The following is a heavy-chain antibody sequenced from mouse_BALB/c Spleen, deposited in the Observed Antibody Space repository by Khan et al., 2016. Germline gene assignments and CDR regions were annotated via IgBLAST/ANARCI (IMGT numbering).Heavy chain of an antibody. CDR2: ISYSGST. D-gene: IGHD1-1*01. J-gene: IGHJ4*01. CDR1: GDSITSGY. V-gene: IGHV3-8*02. Sequence: EVQLQESGPSLVKPSQTLSLTCSVTGDSITSGYWNWIRKFPGNKLEYMGYISYSGSTYYNPSLNSRISITPDTSNNQYYLQLNSMTTEDTATYYCASNYYGSRDGMDYWGQGTSVTVSS. CDR3: ASNYYGSRDGMDY.